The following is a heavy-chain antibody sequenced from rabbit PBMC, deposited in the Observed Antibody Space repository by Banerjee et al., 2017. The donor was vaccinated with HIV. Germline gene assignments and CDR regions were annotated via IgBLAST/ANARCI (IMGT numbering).Heavy chain of an antibody. CDR2: IYGGGSAST. D-gene: IGHD8-1*01. J-gene: IGHJ4*01. V-gene: IGHV1S40*01. Sequence: QQLVESGGGLVKPGASLTLTCKASGFSFSSGYHMCWVRQAPGKGLEWIACIYGGGSASTYYANWAKGRFTISKTSSTTVTLQMTSLTAADTATYFCARDRAGGSWYFTLWGPGTLVTVS. CDR3: ARDRAGGSWYFTL. CDR1: GFSFSSGYH.